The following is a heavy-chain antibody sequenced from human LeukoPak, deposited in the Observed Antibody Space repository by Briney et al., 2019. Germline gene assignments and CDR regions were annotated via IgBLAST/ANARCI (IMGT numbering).Heavy chain of an antibody. V-gene: IGHV1-8*03. J-gene: IGHJ4*02. CDR3: ARDRGYGDLDY. CDR1: GYTFTSYD. Sequence: ASVKVSXKASGYTFTSYDINWVRQAPGQGLEWMGWMNPNSGNTGYAQKFQGRVTITRNTSISTAYMELSSLRSEDTAVYYCARDRGYGDLDYWGQGTLVTVSS. CDR2: MNPNSGNT. D-gene: IGHD3-10*01.